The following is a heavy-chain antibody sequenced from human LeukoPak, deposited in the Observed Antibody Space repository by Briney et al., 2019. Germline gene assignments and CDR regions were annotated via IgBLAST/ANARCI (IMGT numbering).Heavy chain of an antibody. CDR2: IYYSGST. CDR3: ARETPRYCSSTSCYNWFDP. CDR1: GGSISSGGYF. V-gene: IGHV4-31*03. J-gene: IGHJ5*02. Sequence: SQTLSLTCTVSGGSISSGGYFWSWIRQHPGKGLEWIGYIYYSGSTYYSPSLKSRVTISVDTSKNQFSLKLSSVTAADTAVYYCARETPRYCSSTSCYNWFDPWGQGTLVTVSS. D-gene: IGHD2-2*01.